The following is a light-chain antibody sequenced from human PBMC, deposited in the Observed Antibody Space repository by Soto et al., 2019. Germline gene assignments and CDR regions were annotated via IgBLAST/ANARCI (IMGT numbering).Light chain of an antibody. J-gene: IGKJ4*01. Sequence: DIQMTQSPSSLSASVGDRVTITCRASQSISSYLNWYQQKPGKASKLLIYAASSLQSGVPSRFSGSGSGTDFTLTISSLQPEDFATYYCQQSYSTATFGGGTKVEIK. CDR2: AAS. CDR1: QSISSY. V-gene: IGKV1-39*01. CDR3: QQSYSTAT.